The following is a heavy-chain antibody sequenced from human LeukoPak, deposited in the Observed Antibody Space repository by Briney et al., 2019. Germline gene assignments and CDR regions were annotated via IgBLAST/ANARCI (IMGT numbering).Heavy chain of an antibody. CDR2: IYPSGST. J-gene: IGHJ4*02. D-gene: IGHD4-17*01. CDR3: ARRVNYGDYFDY. V-gene: IGHV4-4*07. Sequence: PSETLSLTCTVSGASISSYYWSWIRQPAGKGLEWIGRIYPSGSTNYNPSLKSRVTMSVDTSKNQCSLKLRSLTAADTAVYYCARRVNYGDYFDYWGQGTLVTVSS. CDR1: GASISSYY.